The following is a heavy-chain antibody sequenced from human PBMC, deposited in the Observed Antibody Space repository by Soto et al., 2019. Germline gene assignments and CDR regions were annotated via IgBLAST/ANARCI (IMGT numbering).Heavy chain of an antibody. CDR3: ARSSSWYGHLGY. D-gene: IGHD6-13*01. CDR1: GGSISSYY. CDR2: IYYSGST. Sequence: SETLSLTYTVSGGSISSYYWSWIRQPPGKGLEWIGYIYYSGSTNYNPSLKSRVTISVDTSKNQFSLKLSSVTAADTAVYYCARSSSWYGHLGYWGQGTLVTVS. V-gene: IGHV4-59*01. J-gene: IGHJ4*02.